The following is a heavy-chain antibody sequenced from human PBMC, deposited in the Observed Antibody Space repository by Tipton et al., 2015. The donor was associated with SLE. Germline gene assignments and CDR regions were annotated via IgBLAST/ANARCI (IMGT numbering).Heavy chain of an antibody. V-gene: IGHV3-23*03. Sequence: SLRLSCAASGFTFSSYAMSWVRQAPGKGLEWVSVIYSGGSTYYADSVKGRFTISRDNSKNTLYLQMNSLRAEDTAVYYCANGYSSGWYHFDSWGQGTLVTVSS. CDR3: ANGYSSGWYHFDS. D-gene: IGHD6-19*01. J-gene: IGHJ4*02. CDR2: IYSGGST. CDR1: GFTFSSYA.